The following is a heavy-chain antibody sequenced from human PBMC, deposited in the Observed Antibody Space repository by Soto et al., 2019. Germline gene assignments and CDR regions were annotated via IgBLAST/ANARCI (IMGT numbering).Heavy chain of an antibody. V-gene: IGHV4-4*02. D-gene: IGHD2-2*03. CDR3: AREGNLGRWIQPLDS. CDR1: GGSISSSNG. Sequence: PSETLSLTCAASGGSISSSNGWSWVRQPPGKGLEWIGNIHYNGNTKYSPSLKSRVTMSVDTSKNHFSLKLISVTTADTAVYFCAREGNLGRWIQPLDSWGQGTLVTVSS. J-gene: IGHJ4*02. CDR2: IHYNGNT.